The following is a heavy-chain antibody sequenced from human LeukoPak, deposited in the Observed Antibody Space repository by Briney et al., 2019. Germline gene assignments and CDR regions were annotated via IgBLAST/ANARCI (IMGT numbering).Heavy chain of an antibody. CDR1: GFTFSSYE. V-gene: IGHV3-30*18. CDR3: AKVRWDNSGWYYLDD. CDR2: ITYDGSNK. D-gene: IGHD6-19*01. Sequence: GGSLRLSCAASGFTFSSYEMNWVRQAPGKGLEWVAVITYDGSNKYYTDSVKGRFTISRDNSKSTLYLQMNSLRAEDTAVYYCAKVRWDNSGWYYLDDWGQGTLVTVSS. J-gene: IGHJ4*02.